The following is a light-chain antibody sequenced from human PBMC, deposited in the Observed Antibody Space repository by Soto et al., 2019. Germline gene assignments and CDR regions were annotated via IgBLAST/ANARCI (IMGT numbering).Light chain of an antibody. CDR3: CSYAGSYTYVV. J-gene: IGLJ2*01. V-gene: IGLV2-11*01. CDR2: DVS. CDR1: SSDVGSYNY. Sequence: QSVLTQPRSVSGSPGQSVTISCTGTSSDVGSYNYVSWYQQHPGKAPKLMIYDVSKRPSGVPDRFSGSKSGNTASLTISGLQAEDEADYYCCSYAGSYTYVVFGGGTKLTVL.